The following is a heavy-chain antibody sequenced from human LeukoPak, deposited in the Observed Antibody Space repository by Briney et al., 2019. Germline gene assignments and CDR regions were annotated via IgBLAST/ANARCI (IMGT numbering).Heavy chain of an antibody. Sequence: PGGSLRLSCAASGFTFTDYAMSWVRQVPGKGLEWVSTISSSGHSTYYTNSVKGRFTVSRDNSENTVFLQMNSLRAEDTAIYNCAKDSSSSGWASTTDYWGQGTLVTVSS. J-gene: IGHJ4*02. D-gene: IGHD6-19*01. V-gene: IGHV3-23*01. CDR1: GFTFTDYA. CDR3: AKDSSSSGWASTTDY. CDR2: ISSSGHST.